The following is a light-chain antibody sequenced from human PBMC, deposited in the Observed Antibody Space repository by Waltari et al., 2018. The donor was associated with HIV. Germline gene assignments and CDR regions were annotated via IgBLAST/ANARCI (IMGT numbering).Light chain of an antibody. V-gene: IGKV2-28*01. CDR3: MQALQTPQYT. CDR2: LGS. CDR1: QSLLHSNGHNY. J-gene: IGKJ2*01. Sequence: DIVMTQSPHSPPVTPGEPASISCRSSQSLLHSNGHNYLDGYLQKPGQSPQLLIYLGSNRASGVPDRCSGSRAGTDFTLKISRVEAEDVGVYYCMQALQTPQYTFGQGTKLEIK.